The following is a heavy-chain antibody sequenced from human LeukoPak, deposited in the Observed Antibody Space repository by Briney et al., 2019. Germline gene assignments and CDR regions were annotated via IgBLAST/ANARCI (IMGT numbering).Heavy chain of an antibody. CDR3: ARVSNELGYCGGGTCLGFDY. CDR2: IYYSGST. V-gene: IGHV4-59*08. D-gene: IGHD2-15*01. J-gene: IGHJ4*02. CDR1: GGSISSYY. Sequence: PSETLSLTCTVSGGSISSYYWSWIRQPRGKRLEWIGYIYYSGSTNYNPSLKSGVTISLDTSKNQFSLKLSSVTAADTAVYYCARVSNELGYCGGGTCLGFDYWGQGTLVTVSS.